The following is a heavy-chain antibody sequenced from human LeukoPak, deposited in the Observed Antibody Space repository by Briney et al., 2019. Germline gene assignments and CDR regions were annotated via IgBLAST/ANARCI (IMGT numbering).Heavy chain of an antibody. V-gene: IGHV1-69*05. CDR3: ARGPTGLSYFDL. D-gene: IGHD3-9*01. CDR2: IIPIFGTT. Sequence: SVKVSCKPSGGTFSIYAVSWVRQAPGQGPEWMGRIIPIFGTTNYAQKFEGRVTITTDESKSTVYMELRSLTSDDAAVFFCARGPTGLSYFDLWGQGTQVSVSS. J-gene: IGHJ4*02. CDR1: GGTFSIYA.